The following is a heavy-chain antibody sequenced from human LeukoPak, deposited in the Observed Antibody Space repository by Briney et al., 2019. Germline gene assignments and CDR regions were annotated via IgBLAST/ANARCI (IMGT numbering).Heavy chain of an antibody. D-gene: IGHD2-15*01. CDR1: GFTFSNYS. Sequence: PGGSLRLSCAASGFTFSNYSMNWVRQAPGKGLEWVSSISSSSSYIYYADSVKGRFTISRDNAKNSLYLQMNSLRAEDTAVYYCARDSQECCSGGRCDSGVFDYWGQGTLVTVSS. CDR2: ISSSSSYI. V-gene: IGHV3-21*01. CDR3: ARDSQECCSGGRCDSGVFDY. J-gene: IGHJ4*02.